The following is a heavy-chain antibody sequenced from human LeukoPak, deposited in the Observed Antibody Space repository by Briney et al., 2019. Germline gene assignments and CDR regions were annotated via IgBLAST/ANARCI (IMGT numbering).Heavy chain of an antibody. V-gene: IGHV1-2*02. CDR2: INPNSGGT. CDR3: ARDHRLVVAGFDP. J-gene: IGHJ5*02. CDR1: GYTFTGYY. Sequence: ASVKVSCKASGYTFTGYYMHWVRQAPGQGLEWMGWINPNSGGTNYAQKFQGRVTMTRDTSISTAYMELSRLRSDDTAVYYCARDHRLVVAGFDPWGQGTLVTVSS. D-gene: IGHD2-15*01.